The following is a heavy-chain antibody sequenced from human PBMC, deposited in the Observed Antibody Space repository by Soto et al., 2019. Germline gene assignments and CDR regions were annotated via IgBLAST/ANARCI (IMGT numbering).Heavy chain of an antibody. CDR3: ARDSSGYYLSTGYYYGMDV. Sequence: QVQLQESGPGLVKPSETLSLTCTVSGGSVSSGSYYWSWIRQPPGKGLEWIGYIYYSGSTNYNPSLKRRVTISVDTSKNQFSLKLSSVTAADTAVYYCARDSSGYYLSTGYYYGMDVWGQGTTVTVSS. J-gene: IGHJ6*02. D-gene: IGHD3-22*01. CDR1: GGSVSSGSYY. V-gene: IGHV4-61*01. CDR2: IYYSGST.